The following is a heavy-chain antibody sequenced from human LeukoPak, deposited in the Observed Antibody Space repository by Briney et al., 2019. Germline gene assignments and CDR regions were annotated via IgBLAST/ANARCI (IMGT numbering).Heavy chain of an antibody. V-gene: IGHV3-48*01. CDR3: TRDGGWRDDY. D-gene: IGHD3-16*01. J-gene: IGHJ4*02. CDR1: GFTFSSYS. Sequence: GGSLRLSCAASGFTFSSYSMNWIRQAPGKGLEWVSYISSDSTTIQYADSVKGRFTISRDNAEKSVNLQMNSLRAEDTAVYYCTRDGGWRDDYWGQGTLVTVSS. CDR2: ISSDSTTI.